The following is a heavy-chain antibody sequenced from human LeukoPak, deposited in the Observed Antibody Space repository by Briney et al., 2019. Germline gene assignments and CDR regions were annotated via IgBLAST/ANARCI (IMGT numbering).Heavy chain of an antibody. CDR3: AKMWTVTTGFDY. V-gene: IGHV5-51*01. J-gene: IGHJ4*02. Sequence: GESLKISCKGSGYSSSTYWIGWVRQMPGKGLEWMGIIYPGDSDTRYSPSFQVQVTISADKSTSTAYLQWSSLKASDTAMYYCAKMWTVTTGFDYWGQGTLVTVSS. CDR1: GYSSSTYW. CDR2: IYPGDSDT. D-gene: IGHD4-11*01.